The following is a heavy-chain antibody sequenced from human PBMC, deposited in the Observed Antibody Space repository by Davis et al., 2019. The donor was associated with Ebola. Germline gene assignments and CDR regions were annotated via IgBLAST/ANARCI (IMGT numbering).Heavy chain of an antibody. D-gene: IGHD6-13*01. V-gene: IGHV1-46*01. CDR1: GYTFTSYY. J-gene: IGHJ5*02. CDR2: INPSGGST. Sequence: ASVKVSCKASGYTFTSYYMHWVRQAPGQGLEWMGIINPSGGSTSYAQKFQGRVTMTRDTSTSTVYMELSSLRSEDTAVYYCARDQPLFDSSSLSRFDPWGQGTLVTVSS. CDR3: ARDQPLFDSSSLSRFDP.